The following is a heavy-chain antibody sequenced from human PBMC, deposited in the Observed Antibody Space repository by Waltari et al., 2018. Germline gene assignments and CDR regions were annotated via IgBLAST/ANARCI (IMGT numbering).Heavy chain of an antibody. D-gene: IGHD2-2*01. Sequence: QVQLQESGPGLVKPSQTLSLTCTVSGGSISSGDYYWSWIRQPPGKGLEWIGYIYYSGSTYYNPSLKSRVTISVDTSKNQFSLKLSSVTAADTAVYYCARASFDCSSTSCNYYYYYMDVWGKGTTVTISS. CDR2: IYYSGST. V-gene: IGHV4-30-4*08. J-gene: IGHJ6*03. CDR1: GGSISSGDYY. CDR3: ARASFDCSSTSCNYYYYYMDV.